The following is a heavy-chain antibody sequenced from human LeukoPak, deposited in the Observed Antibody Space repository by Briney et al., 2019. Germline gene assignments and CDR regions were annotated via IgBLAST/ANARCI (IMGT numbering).Heavy chain of an antibody. CDR1: GGSISGTSYY. CDR2: IYYSGST. J-gene: IGHJ4*02. CDR3: ARVLEDYGGDCWYYFDY. Sequence: SETLSLTCTVSGGSISGTSYYWGWIRQPPGKGLEWIGSIYYSGSTYYNPSLKSRVTISVDTSKNQFSLKLSSVTAADTAVYYCARVLEDYGGDCWYYFDYWGQGTLVTVSS. D-gene: IGHD2-21*02. V-gene: IGHV4-39*07.